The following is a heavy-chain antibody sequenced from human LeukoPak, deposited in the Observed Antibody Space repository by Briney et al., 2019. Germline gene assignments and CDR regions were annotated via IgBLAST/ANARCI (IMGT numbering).Heavy chain of an antibody. V-gene: IGHV4-61*02. CDR3: ARDDVLLSFREPFRYYYMDV. J-gene: IGHJ6*03. Sequence: PSQSLSLTCTVSAGSISSGSYYWSWIRQPAGKGLEWIGRIYTSGSTNYNPSLKSRVTISVDTSKNQFSLKLSSVTAADTAVYSCARDDVLLSFREPFRYYYMDVWGKGTTFTVSS. CDR1: AGSISSGSYY. D-gene: IGHD3-10*01. CDR2: IYTSGST.